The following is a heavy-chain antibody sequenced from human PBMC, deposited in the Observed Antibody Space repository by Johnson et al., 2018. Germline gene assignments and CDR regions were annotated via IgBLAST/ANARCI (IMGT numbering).Heavy chain of an antibody. V-gene: IGHV5-51*01. CDR2: IYPGDSDT. J-gene: IGHJ1*01. CDR1: GYSFTSYW. Sequence: VQLGESGAEVKKPGESLKISCKGSGYSFTSYWIGWVRQMPGKGLEWMGIIYPGDSDTRYSPSFQGQVTISADKSISPAHLQWSSLKASDPAMYYCASHGYNWNDGYFQHWGQGTLVTVSS. D-gene: IGHD1-1*01. CDR3: ASHGYNWNDGYFQH.